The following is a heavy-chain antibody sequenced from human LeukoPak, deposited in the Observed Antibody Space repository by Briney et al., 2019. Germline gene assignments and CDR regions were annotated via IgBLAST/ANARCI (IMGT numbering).Heavy chain of an antibody. V-gene: IGHV1-69*13. Sequence: ASVKVSCKASGGTFSSYAISWVRQAPGQGLEWMGGIIPIFGTANYAQKFQGRVTTTADESTSTAYMELSSLRSEDTAVYYCARSDAGGIAAAGNNWFDPWGQGTLVTVSS. CDR3: ARSDAGGIAAAGNNWFDP. J-gene: IGHJ5*02. D-gene: IGHD6-13*01. CDR1: GGTFSSYA. CDR2: IIPIFGTA.